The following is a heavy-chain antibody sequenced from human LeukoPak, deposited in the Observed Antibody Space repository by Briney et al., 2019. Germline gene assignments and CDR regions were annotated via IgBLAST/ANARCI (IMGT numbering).Heavy chain of an antibody. CDR2: ISVSGNT. J-gene: IGHJ4*02. Sequence: GGSLRLSCAASGFTLSSYAMSWVRQAPGKGLEWVSAISVSGNTYHADSVKGRFTISRDNSKNTLYLQMNSLRAEDTAVYYCAKNGGHIVVVTAIQFWGQGTLVTVSS. CDR3: AKNGGHIVVVTAIQF. CDR1: GFTLSSYA. D-gene: IGHD2-21*02. V-gene: IGHV3-23*01.